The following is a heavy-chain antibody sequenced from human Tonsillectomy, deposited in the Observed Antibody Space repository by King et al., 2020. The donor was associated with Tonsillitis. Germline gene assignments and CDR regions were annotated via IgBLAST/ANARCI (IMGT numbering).Heavy chain of an antibody. Sequence: QLVQSGGGLVQPGGSLRLSCAASGFTFSSYAMSWVRQAPGKWLEWVSAISGSGGSTYYADSVKGRFTISRDNSKNTLYLQMNSLRAEDTAVYYCAKDVRVGGYYGSGSYADYWGQGTLVTVSS. V-gene: IGHV3-23*04. CDR2: ISGSGGST. CDR1: GFTFSSYA. CDR3: AKDVRVGGYYGSGSYADY. J-gene: IGHJ4*02. D-gene: IGHD3-10*01.